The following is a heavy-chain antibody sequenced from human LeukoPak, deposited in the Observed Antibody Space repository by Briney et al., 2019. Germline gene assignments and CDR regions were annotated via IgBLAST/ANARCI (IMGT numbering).Heavy chain of an antibody. D-gene: IGHD3-22*01. CDR2: ISYDGSNK. CDR1: GFIVSNYA. V-gene: IGHV3-30-3*01. CDR3: ARVGDYYDSRGYFDY. J-gene: IGHJ4*02. Sequence: PGGSLRLSCAASGFIVSNYAMHWVRQAPGKGLEWVAVISYDGSNKNYADSVKGRFTISRDNSKNTLYLQMNSLRAEDTAVYYCARVGDYYDSRGYFDYWGQGTLVTVSS.